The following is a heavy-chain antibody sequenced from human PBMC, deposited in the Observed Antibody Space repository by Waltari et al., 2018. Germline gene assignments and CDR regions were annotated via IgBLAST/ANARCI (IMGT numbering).Heavy chain of an antibody. CDR3: AKTPSYGGNFFDY. Sequence: EVQLVESGGGLVQPGGSLRLSCAASGFTFSSYEMNWVRRAPGKGREGALYISRSSSTRYYADSVKGRFTISRDNAKNSLYLQMNSLRAEDMAVYYCAKTPSYGGNFFDYWGQGTLVTVSS. D-gene: IGHD4-17*01. CDR2: ISRSSSTR. CDR1: GFTFSSYE. J-gene: IGHJ4*02. V-gene: IGHV3-48*03.